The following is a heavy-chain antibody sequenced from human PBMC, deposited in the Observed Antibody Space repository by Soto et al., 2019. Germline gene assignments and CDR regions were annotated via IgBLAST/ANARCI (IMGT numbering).Heavy chain of an antibody. Sequence: SVKVSCKASGGTFSSYAISWVRQAPGQGLEWMGGIIPIFGTANYAQKFQGRVTITADESTSTAYMELSSLRSEDTAVYYCARGAGFAVAGTLFYWGQGTLVTVSS. CDR1: GGTFSSYA. CDR2: IIPIFGTA. D-gene: IGHD6-19*01. V-gene: IGHV1-69*13. J-gene: IGHJ4*02. CDR3: ARGAGFAVAGTLFY.